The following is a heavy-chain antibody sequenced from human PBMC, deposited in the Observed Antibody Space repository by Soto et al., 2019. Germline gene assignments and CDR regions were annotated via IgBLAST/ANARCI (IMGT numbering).Heavy chain of an antibody. J-gene: IGHJ6*02. V-gene: IGHV1-18*01. CDR1: GYTFTSYG. Sequence: GASVKVSCKASGYTFTSYGISWVRQAPGQGLEWMGWISAYNGNTNYAQKLQGRVTMTTDTSTSTAYMELRSLRSDDTAVYYCARDRVVVVPAAMGHYYYGMDVWGQGTTVTVSS. D-gene: IGHD2-2*01. CDR3: ARDRVVVVPAAMGHYYYGMDV. CDR2: ISAYNGNT.